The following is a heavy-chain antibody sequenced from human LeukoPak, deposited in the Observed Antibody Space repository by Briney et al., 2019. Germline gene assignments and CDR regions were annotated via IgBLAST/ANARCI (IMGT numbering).Heavy chain of an antibody. CDR2: IKSDGRTT. V-gene: IGHV3-74*01. CDR3: ARGVPGYSSSWFDD. CDR1: GFTFSTYW. Sequence: PGGSVGLGWAACGFTFSTYWMHWVRQVLGKGQVWVSCIKSDGRTTSYADSVKGRFTISRDNARNTLYLQMNSLRAEDTAVYYCARGVPGYSSSWFDDWGQGTLVTVSS. J-gene: IGHJ4*02. D-gene: IGHD6-13*01.